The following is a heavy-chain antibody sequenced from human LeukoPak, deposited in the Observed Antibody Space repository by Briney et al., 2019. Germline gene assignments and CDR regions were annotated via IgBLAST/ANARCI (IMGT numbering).Heavy chain of an antibody. CDR3: AAGSRPYYFYYMAV. V-gene: IGHV4-59*08. J-gene: IGHJ6*03. Sequence: SETLSLTCTVSGGSIKTYYWSWSRLSPGKGLEWIGSMSYSGTSNYIPSLKSRVSMTIDISKNQFSLKLTSVTAADTALYFCAAGSRPYYFYYMAVWGTGTTVTVSS. CDR2: MSYSGTS. CDR1: GGSIKTYY.